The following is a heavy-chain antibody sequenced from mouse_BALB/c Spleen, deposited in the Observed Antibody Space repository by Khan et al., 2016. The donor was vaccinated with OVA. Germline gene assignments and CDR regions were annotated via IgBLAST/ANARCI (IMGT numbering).Heavy chain of an antibody. CDR1: GFSLNSYG. CDR3: VRPELSGSPAWFAY. V-gene: IGHV2-3*01. J-gene: IGHJ3*01. CDR2: IWGDGST. Sequence: VQLQESGPGLVAPSQSLSITCTVSGFSLNSYGVSWVRQPPGKGLEWLGVIWGDGSTNYHSALISRLSISKDNSKSQVFLKVNSLQTDDTATYYGVRPELSGSPAWFAYWGQGTLVTVSA. D-gene: IGHD1-1*01.